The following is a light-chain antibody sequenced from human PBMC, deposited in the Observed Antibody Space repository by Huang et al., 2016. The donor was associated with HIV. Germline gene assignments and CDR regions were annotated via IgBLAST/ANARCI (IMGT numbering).Light chain of an antibody. CDR2: AAS. J-gene: IGKJ2*01. CDR1: QSISNF. CDR3: QQSYNTPLYT. V-gene: IGKV1-39*01. Sequence: DIEMTQSPSSLSASVGDTVTITCRASQSISNFLNWYQHKTGKAPTLLIYAASSLQSGVPSRFSGSRSGTDFTLTISNLQPEDFASYYCQQSYNTPLYTFGQGTKLEIK.